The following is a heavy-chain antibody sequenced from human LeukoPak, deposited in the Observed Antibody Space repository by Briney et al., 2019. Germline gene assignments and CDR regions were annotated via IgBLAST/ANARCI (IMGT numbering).Heavy chain of an antibody. Sequence: SLILSCTASGFTFGVYAMSRVRQAPGKGLEWVSLIRSKPYGGTTEYAASVKGRFTISRDDSKSTAYLQMDSLKTEDTAVYYCSRGVIVGTTRDYRGQGTLVTVSS. CDR3: SRGVIVGTTRDY. CDR2: IRSKPYGGTT. D-gene: IGHD1-26*01. J-gene: IGHJ4*02. V-gene: IGHV3-49*04. CDR1: GFTFGVYA.